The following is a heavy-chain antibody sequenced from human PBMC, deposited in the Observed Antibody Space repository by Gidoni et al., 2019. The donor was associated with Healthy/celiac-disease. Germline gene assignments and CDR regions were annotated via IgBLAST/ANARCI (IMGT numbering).Heavy chain of an antibody. CDR2: INPNSGGT. J-gene: IGHJ4*02. Sequence: QVQLVQSGAEVKKPGASVKVSCKASGYTFTGYYMHWVRQAPGQGLEWMGWINPNSGGTNYAQKFQGRVTMTRDTSISTAYMELSRLRSDDTAVYYCARLPYYDILTGHGYFDYWGQGTLVTVSS. CDR1: GYTFTGYY. V-gene: IGHV1-2*02. D-gene: IGHD3-9*01. CDR3: ARLPYYDILTGHGYFDY.